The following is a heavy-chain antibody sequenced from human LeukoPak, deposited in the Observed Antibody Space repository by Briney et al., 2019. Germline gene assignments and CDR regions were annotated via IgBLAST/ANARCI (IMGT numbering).Heavy chain of an antibody. CDR3: ARENGGSYYFDY. Sequence: PGGSLRLSCAASGFTFSSYAMSWVRQAPGKGLEWVAVISYDGSNKYYADSVKGRFTISRDNSKNTLYLQMNSLRAEDTAVYYCARENGGSYYFDYWGQGTLVTVSS. CDR2: ISYDGSNK. CDR1: GFTFSSYA. V-gene: IGHV3-30*04. J-gene: IGHJ4*02. D-gene: IGHD1-26*01.